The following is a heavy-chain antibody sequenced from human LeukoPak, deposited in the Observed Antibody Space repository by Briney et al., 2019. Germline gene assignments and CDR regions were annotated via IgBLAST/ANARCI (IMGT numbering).Heavy chain of an antibody. CDR2: IYQTGNT. Sequence: ASETLSLTCTVSGGSMTDYYWSWIRQPPGKGLEWISYIYQTGNTDYNPSLKSRVTISLDMSKNQFSLRLSSVTAADTAVYYCARHEFASPFDSWGQGTLVTVSS. D-gene: IGHD2-21*01. CDR3: ARHEFASPFDS. CDR1: GGSMTDYY. J-gene: IGHJ5*01. V-gene: IGHV4-59*08.